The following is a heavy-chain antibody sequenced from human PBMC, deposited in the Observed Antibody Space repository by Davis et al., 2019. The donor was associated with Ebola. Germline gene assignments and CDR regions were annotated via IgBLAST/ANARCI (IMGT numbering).Heavy chain of an antibody. CDR3: ARNENYDSSAYYPLYFDY. CDR1: GFTFNSYA. J-gene: IGHJ4*02. Sequence: GESLKISCAGSGFTFNSYAIHWVRQVPGKGLEWVAVISYDGSNKYYADSVKGRFTISRDNSKNTLYLQMNSLRAEDTAVYYCARNENYDSSAYYPLYFDYWGQGTLVTVSS. CDR2: ISYDGSNK. D-gene: IGHD3-22*01. V-gene: IGHV3-30-3*01.